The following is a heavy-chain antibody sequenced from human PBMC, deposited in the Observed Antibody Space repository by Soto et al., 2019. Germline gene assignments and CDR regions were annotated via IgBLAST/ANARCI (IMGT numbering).Heavy chain of an antibody. CDR1: GGSISSSSYY. Sequence: SETLSLTCTVSGGSISSSSYYWGWIRQPPGKGLEWIGSIYYSGSTYYNPSLKSRVTISVDTSKNQFSLKLSSVTAADTAVYYCARLESTRYDYIWGSYRQNWFDPWGQGTLVTVSS. CDR2: IYYSGST. D-gene: IGHD3-16*02. CDR3: ARLESTRYDYIWGSYRQNWFDP. V-gene: IGHV4-39*01. J-gene: IGHJ5*02.